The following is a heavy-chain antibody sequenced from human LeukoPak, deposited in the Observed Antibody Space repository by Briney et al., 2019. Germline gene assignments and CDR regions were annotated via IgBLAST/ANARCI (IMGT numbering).Heavy chain of an antibody. CDR3: ARESPRSGYFYGDDAFDI. D-gene: IGHD3-22*01. V-gene: IGHV1-2*02. J-gene: IGHJ3*02. CDR1: GYTFSSYG. CDR2: INPNSGGT. Sequence: GASVKVSCKTSGYTFSSYGITWVRQAPGQGLEWMGWINPNSGGTSYVQKFQGRVTMTRDTSISTAYMELSRLKSDDTAVFYCARESPRSGYFYGDDAFDIWGQGTMVTVSS.